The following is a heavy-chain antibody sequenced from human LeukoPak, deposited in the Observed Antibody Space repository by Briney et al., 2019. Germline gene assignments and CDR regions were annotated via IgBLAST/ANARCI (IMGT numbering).Heavy chain of an antibody. CDR2: ISGSGGST. Sequence: GGTLRLSCAASGFTFSSYGMSWVRQAPGKGLEWVSAISGSGGSTYYADSVKGRFTISRDNSKNTLYLQMNSLRAEDTAVYHCAKARHGSGSYYGDYWGQGTLVTVSS. D-gene: IGHD3-10*01. CDR1: GFTFSSYG. J-gene: IGHJ4*02. CDR3: AKARHGSGSYYGDY. V-gene: IGHV3-23*01.